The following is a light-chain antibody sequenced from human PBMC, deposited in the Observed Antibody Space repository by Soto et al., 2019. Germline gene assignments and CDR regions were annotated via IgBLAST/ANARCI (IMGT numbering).Light chain of an antibody. V-gene: IGLV2-14*01. CDR2: DVS. J-gene: IGLJ2*01. CDR1: SSDVGGYNY. CDR3: SSYTSSSTVV. Sequence: QSALTQPASVSGSPGQSITISCSGTSSDVGGYNYVSWYQQHPGKAPKLMIYDVSNRPSGVSNRFSGSKSVNTASLTISGLQAEDEAEYYCSSYTSSSTVVFAGGTTLTVL.